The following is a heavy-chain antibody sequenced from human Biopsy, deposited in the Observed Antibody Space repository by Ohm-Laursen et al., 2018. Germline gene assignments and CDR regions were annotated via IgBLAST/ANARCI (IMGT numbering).Heavy chain of an antibody. CDR2: VYWDDDK. D-gene: IGHD5-24*01. CDR3: AHSAGSDGFNVDFDY. Sequence: TQTLTLTYTFSGFSLNTGGVGVGWIRQPPGKALQWLALVYWDDDKRYSPTLKNRLTITKDTSQNQVVLTMTNMEPVDTGTYYCAHSAGSDGFNVDFDYWGQGTLVTVSS. CDR1: GFSLNTGGVG. V-gene: IGHV2-5*02. J-gene: IGHJ4*02.